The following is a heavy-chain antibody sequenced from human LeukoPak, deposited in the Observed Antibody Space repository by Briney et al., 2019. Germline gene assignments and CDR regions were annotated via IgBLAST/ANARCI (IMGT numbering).Heavy chain of an antibody. J-gene: IGHJ3*02. CDR2: MYSRGST. Sequence: PSETLSLTCTVSGGSISSYSWSWIRQPPGKGLEWIGYMYSRGSTNDNPSLKSRVTISRDTSKNQLSLRMTSVTAADTAMYYCARHYIYGVPPAFDIWGQGTMVTVSS. D-gene: IGHD4-17*01. V-gene: IGHV4-59*08. CDR1: GGSISSYS. CDR3: ARHYIYGVPPAFDI.